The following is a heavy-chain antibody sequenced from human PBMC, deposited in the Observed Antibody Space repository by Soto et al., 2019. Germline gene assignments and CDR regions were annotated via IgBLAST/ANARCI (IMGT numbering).Heavy chain of an antibody. CDR1: GYSFSSLD. CDR3: ARGVTAGVDC. Sequence: QVQLVQSGAEVREPGASVKVSCKASGYSFSSLDINWVRQTTGQGLEWMGWMQPRDGRTGYAQKFQGRVTMTRDTSINTAYMELSSLTSDDTAFYYCARGVTAGVDCWGQGTLVTVSS. D-gene: IGHD1-26*01. J-gene: IGHJ4*02. CDR2: MQPRDGRT. V-gene: IGHV1-8*01.